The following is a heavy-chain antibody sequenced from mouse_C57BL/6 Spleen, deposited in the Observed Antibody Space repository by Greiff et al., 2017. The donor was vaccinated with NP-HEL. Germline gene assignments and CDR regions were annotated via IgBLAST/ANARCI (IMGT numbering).Heavy chain of an antibody. Sequence: EVKLVESGPGMVKPSQSLSLTCTVTGYSITSGYDWHWIRHFPGNKLEWMGYISYSGSTNYNPSLKSRISITHDTSKNHFFLKLNSVTTEDTATYYCARSNWTGVFAYWGQGTLVTVSA. CDR3: ARSNWTGVFAY. V-gene: IGHV3-1*01. J-gene: IGHJ3*01. CDR1: GYSITSGYD. D-gene: IGHD4-1*01. CDR2: ISYSGST.